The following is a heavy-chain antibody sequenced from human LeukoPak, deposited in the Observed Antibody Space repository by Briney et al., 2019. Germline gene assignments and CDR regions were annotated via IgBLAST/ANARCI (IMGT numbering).Heavy chain of an antibody. CDR1: GFTFNNAW. J-gene: IGHJ4*02. CDR3: ARDRDTAMGL. Sequence: GGSLRLSCAASGFTFNNAWMLWVRQAPGKGLEWVAIISYDGNDKYYTDSVKGRFTISRDKSKNTLYLQMNSLRAEDTAVYYCARDRDTAMGLRGQGTLVTVSS. D-gene: IGHD5-18*01. V-gene: IGHV3-30-3*01. CDR2: ISYDGNDK.